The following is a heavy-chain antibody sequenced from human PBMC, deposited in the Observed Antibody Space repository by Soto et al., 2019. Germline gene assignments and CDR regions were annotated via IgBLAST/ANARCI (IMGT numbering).Heavy chain of an antibody. CDR1: GGSFSGYY. V-gene: IGHV4-34*01. J-gene: IGHJ2*01. CDR3: ARESHDILTGPPWVWYFDL. CDR2: INDRGSI. D-gene: IGHD3-9*01. Sequence: QVQLQQWGAGPLRPLETLSLTCGVSGGSFSGYYWAWIRQSPGKGLEWIGEINDRGSINYNPSLNSRVSISVDTSKNHYSLILRSVTAADTAVYYCARESHDILTGPPWVWYFDLWGRGTLVTVSS.